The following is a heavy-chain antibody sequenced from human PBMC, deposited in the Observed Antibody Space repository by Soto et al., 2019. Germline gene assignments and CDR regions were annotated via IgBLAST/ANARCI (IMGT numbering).Heavy chain of an antibody. J-gene: IGHJ4*02. CDR1: GFTFSSYW. CDR2: IKQDGSEK. V-gene: IGHV3-7*01. CDR3: ARGEKGDYGGYEGYFDY. D-gene: IGHD4-17*01. Sequence: EVQLVESGGGLVQPGGSLRLSCAASGFTFSSYWMSWVRQAPGKGLEWVANIKQDGSEKYYVDSVKGRFTISRDNAKNSLYLQMNSLRAEDTAVYYCARGEKGDYGGYEGYFDYWGQGTLVTVSS.